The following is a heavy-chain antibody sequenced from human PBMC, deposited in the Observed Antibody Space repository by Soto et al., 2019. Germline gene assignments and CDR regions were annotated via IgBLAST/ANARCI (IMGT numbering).Heavy chain of an antibody. CDR1: GGSIRSYY. CDR3: ARVPDR. D-gene: IGHD2-2*01. V-gene: IGHV4-59*12. Sequence: PSETLSLTCTVSGGSIRSYYWSWIRQPPGKGLEWIGYIYHSGSTYYNPSLKSRVTISVDRSKNQFSLKLSSVTAADTAVYYCARVPDRWGQGTLVTVSS. J-gene: IGHJ5*02. CDR2: IYHSGST.